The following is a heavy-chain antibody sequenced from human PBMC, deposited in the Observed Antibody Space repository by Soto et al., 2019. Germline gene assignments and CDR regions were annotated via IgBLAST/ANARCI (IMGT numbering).Heavy chain of an antibody. Sequence: GASVKVSCKASGYTFTSYAMHWVRQAPGQRLEWMGWINAGNGNTKYSQKFQGRVTITRDTSASTAYMELSSLRSEDTAVYYCARVGPFCSSTSCRYLNWFDPWGQGTLVTVSS. J-gene: IGHJ5*02. CDR2: INAGNGNT. CDR1: GYTFTSYA. CDR3: ARVGPFCSSTSCRYLNWFDP. D-gene: IGHD2-2*01. V-gene: IGHV1-3*01.